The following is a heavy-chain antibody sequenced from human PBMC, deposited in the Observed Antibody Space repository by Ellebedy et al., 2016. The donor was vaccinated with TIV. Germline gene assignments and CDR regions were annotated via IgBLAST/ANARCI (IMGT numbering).Heavy chain of an antibody. D-gene: IGHD1-26*01. V-gene: IGHV1-3*01. CDR1: GYTFTSYA. Sequence: AASVKVSCKASGYTFTSYAIHWVRQAPGQRLEWMRWINAGNGNAKNSQRFQGRVTITRDTSASTVYMELSSLRSEDTAVYYCARELFYSGSYFDYWGQGTLVTVSS. CDR2: INAGNGNA. J-gene: IGHJ4*02. CDR3: ARELFYSGSYFDY.